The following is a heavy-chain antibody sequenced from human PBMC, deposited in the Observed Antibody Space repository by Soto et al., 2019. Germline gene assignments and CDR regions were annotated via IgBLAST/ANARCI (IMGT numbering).Heavy chain of an antibody. D-gene: IGHD1-26*01. CDR2: IDWDDDK. CDR3: ARMVRYRGPFDY. CDR1: GFSLSTSGMC. J-gene: IGHJ4*02. Sequence: SGPTLVNPTQTLTLTCTFSGFSLSTSGMCVSWIRQPPGKALEWLARIDWDDDKYYSTSLKTRLTISKDTSKNQVVLTMTNMVPVDTATYYCARMVRYRGPFDYWGQGTLVTVSS. V-gene: IGHV2-70*11.